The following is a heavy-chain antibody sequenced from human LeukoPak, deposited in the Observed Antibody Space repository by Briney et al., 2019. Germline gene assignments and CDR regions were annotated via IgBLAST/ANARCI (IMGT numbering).Heavy chain of an antibody. CDR2: IYTSGST. Sequence: QPSETLSLTCTVSGGSISSYYWSWIRQPAGKGLEWIGRIYTSGSTNYNPSLKSRVTMSVDTSKNQFSLKLSSVTAADTAVYYCARERPLVLRYFVAGPRDWYFDLWGRGTLVTVSS. V-gene: IGHV4-4*07. D-gene: IGHD3-9*01. J-gene: IGHJ2*01. CDR1: GGSISSYY. CDR3: ARERPLVLRYFVAGPRDWYFDL.